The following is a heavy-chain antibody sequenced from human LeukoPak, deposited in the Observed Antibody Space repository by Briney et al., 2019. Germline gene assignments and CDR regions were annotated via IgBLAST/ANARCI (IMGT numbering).Heavy chain of an antibody. CDR2: ISSSSSYI. Sequence: GGSLKLSCAASGFTFSSYSMNWARQAPGKGLEWVSSISSSSSYIYYADSVKGRFTISRDNAKNSLYLQMNSLRAEDTAVYYCARDRQGFLEWFSSAFDIWAKGQWSPSLQ. V-gene: IGHV3-21*01. D-gene: IGHD3-3*01. CDR3: ARDRQGFLEWFSSAFDI. J-gene: IGHJ3*02. CDR1: GFTFSSYS.